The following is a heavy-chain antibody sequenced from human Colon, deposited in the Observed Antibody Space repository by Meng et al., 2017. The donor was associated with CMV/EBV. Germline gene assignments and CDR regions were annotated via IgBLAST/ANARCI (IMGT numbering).Heavy chain of an antibody. V-gene: IGHV3-11*01. Sequence: GESLKISCAASGFTFSDYYMSWIRQAPGKGLEWVSYISSSGSTIYYADSVKGRFTISRDNAKNSLYLQMNSLRAEDTAVYYCARVGNYGPHFAFDIWGQGTVVTVSS. J-gene: IGHJ3*02. CDR2: ISSSGSTI. CDR3: ARVGNYGPHFAFDI. CDR1: GFTFSDYY. D-gene: IGHD4-11*01.